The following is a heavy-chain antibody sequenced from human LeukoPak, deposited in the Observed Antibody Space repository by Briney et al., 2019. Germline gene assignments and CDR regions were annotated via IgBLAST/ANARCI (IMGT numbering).Heavy chain of an antibody. CDR2: IYYSGST. D-gene: IGHD3-22*01. V-gene: IGHV4-39*01. CDR3: ARQSSGYYDAFDI. Sequence: PSETLSLTCTVSGGSISSSSYYWGWIRQPPGKGLEWIGSIYYSGSTYYNPSLKSRVTISVDTSKNQFSLKLSSVTAADTAVYYCARQSSGYYDAFDIWGQGTMVTVSS. CDR1: GGSISSSSYY. J-gene: IGHJ3*02.